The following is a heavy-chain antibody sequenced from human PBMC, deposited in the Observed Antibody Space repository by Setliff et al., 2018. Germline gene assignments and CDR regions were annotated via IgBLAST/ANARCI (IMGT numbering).Heavy chain of an antibody. V-gene: IGHV4-61*02. CDR2: IYTGGST. Sequence: LSLTCSVSGDSINSGTYYWSWFRQSAGKGLEWIGRIYTGGSTNYNPSLKSRVTISVDTSKNQFSLKLNSVTAADTAVYYCARVPRFTDTRNAFDIWGQGTMVTVSS. CDR3: ARVPRFTDTRNAFDI. J-gene: IGHJ3*02. CDR1: GDSINSGTYY. D-gene: IGHD5-18*01.